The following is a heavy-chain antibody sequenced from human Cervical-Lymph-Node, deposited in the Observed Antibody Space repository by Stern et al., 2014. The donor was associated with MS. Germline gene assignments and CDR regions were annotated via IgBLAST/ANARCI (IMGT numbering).Heavy chain of an antibody. J-gene: IGHJ4*02. CDR3: ARGATWADY. CDR2: TLYDGSNN. CDR1: GFTFSSYG. Sequence: VHLVESGGGVVQPGKSLRLSCAASGFTFSSYGMNWVRQAPGRGLEWVAATLYDGSNNNYADSVKGRFTISRDNSKNILYLQMNSLRAEDTAIYYCARGATWADYWGQGALVIVSS. V-gene: IGHV3-33*01. D-gene: IGHD1-1*01.